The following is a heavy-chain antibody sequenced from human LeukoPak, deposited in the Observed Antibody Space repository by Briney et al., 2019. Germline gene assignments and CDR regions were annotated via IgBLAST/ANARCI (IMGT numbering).Heavy chain of an antibody. CDR3: ARGKYCSSTSCYEGFDP. CDR1: GGTFSSYA. CDR2: IIPIFGTA. J-gene: IGHJ5*02. D-gene: IGHD2-2*01. Sequence: SVKVSCKASGGTFSSYAISWVRQAPGQGLEWMGGIIPIFGTANYAQKFQGRVTITADESTSTAYMELSSLRSEDTAVYYRARGKYCSSTSCYEGFDPWGQGTLVTVSS. V-gene: IGHV1-69*01.